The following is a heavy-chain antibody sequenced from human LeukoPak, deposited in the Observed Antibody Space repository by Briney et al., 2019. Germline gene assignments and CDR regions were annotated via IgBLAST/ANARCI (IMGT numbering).Heavy chain of an antibody. CDR1: GVSTSDSY. CDR2: IFHTGDS. Sequence: PSETLSLTCTVSGVSTSDSYWSWIRQPPGKGLEWIGYIFHTGDSHHNPSFRSRVSISLDTSKDQISLRLTSVTAADTAVYYCAGHRFASPIDSWGQGTLVTVSS. J-gene: IGHJ4*02. CDR3: AGHRFASPIDS. D-gene: IGHD3-10*01. V-gene: IGHV4-59*08.